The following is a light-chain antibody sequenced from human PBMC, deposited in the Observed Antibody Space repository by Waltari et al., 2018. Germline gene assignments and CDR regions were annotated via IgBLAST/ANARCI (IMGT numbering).Light chain of an antibody. Sequence: QSALTQPASVSGSPGQSITISCTGTTTDSWTYNLVSWYQQHPGKAPKLIIFEGTKRPAGFSNRFLSSKAGNTASLTISGLQADDEADYHCCSYVSNTYVFGTGTKVTVL. CDR1: TTDSWTYNL. CDR3: CSYVSNTYV. J-gene: IGLJ1*01. V-gene: IGLV2-23*01. CDR2: EGT.